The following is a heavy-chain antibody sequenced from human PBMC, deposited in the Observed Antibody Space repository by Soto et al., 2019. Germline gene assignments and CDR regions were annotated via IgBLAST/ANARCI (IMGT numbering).Heavy chain of an antibody. CDR3: ARDNTTVTTRTYYYYYYMDV. CDR1: GGTFSSYT. V-gene: IGHV1-69*04. J-gene: IGHJ6*03. CDR2: IIPILGIA. Sequence: GASVKVSCKASGGTFSSYTISWVRQAPGQGLEWMGRIIPILGIANYAQKFQGRVTITADKSTSTAYMELSSLRSEDTAVYYCARDNTTVTTRTYYYYYYMDVWGKGTTVTVSS. D-gene: IGHD4-17*01.